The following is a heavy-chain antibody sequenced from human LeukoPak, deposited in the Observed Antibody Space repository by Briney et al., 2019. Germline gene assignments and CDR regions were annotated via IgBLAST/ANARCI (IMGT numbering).Heavy chain of an antibody. J-gene: IGHJ6*02. Sequence: GGSLRLSCAASGFTFSSYWMHWVRQAPGKGLVWVSRINSDGSSTSYADSVKGRFTISRDNAKNTLYLQMNSLRAEDTAVYYCARDRCSSTSCHYYYYYYGMDVWGQGTTVTVSS. D-gene: IGHD2-2*01. CDR2: INSDGSST. CDR1: GFTFSSYW. V-gene: IGHV3-74*01. CDR3: ARDRCSSTSCHYYYYYYGMDV.